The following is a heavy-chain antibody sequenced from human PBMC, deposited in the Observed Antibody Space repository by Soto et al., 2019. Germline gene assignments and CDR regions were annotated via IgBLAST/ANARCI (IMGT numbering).Heavy chain of an antibody. CDR2: INWNGGST. D-gene: IGHD2-2*01. Sequence: GGSLRLSCAASGFTFDDYGMSWVRQAPGKGLEWVSGINWNGGSTGYADSVKGRFTISRDNAKNSLYLQMNSLRAEDTALYHCARGIIVVVPAAYPDAFDIWGQGTMVTVSS. J-gene: IGHJ3*02. CDR1: GFTFDDYG. CDR3: ARGIIVVVPAAYPDAFDI. V-gene: IGHV3-20*01.